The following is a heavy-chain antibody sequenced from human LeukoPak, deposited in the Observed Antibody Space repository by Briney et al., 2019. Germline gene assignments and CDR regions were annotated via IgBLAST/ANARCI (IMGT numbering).Heavy chain of an antibody. CDR3: ARMIMGAVDY. CDR2: IKQDGTEK. Sequence: GGSLRLSCAASGFTFSSYWRGWVRQPPGKGLEWVANIKQDGTEKYYVDSVKGRFTIARDNAKNSLYLQMNSLRAEDTAVFYCARMIMGAVDYWGQGTLVTVSS. J-gene: IGHJ4*02. D-gene: IGHD1-26*01. V-gene: IGHV3-7*01. CDR1: GFTFSSYW.